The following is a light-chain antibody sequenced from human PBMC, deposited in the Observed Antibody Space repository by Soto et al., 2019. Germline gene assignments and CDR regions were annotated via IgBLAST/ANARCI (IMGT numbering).Light chain of an antibody. CDR2: GAS. CDR3: QQYHSWPHT. CDR1: QSVTTN. V-gene: IGKV3-15*01. Sequence: ETVLTQSPATLSVSPGERATFSCRASQSVTTNLAWYQQKPGQVPRLLIYGASTRATGIPATFSGSGSGTEFTLSISSLQSDDFAIYHCQQYHSWPHTFGQGTKLEIK. J-gene: IGKJ2*01.